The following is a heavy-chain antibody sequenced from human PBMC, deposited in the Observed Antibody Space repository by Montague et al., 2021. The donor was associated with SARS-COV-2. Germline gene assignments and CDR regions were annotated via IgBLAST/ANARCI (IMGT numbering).Heavy chain of an antibody. V-gene: IGHV4-39*07. CDR1: GGSISSSSYF. Sequence: SETLSLTCTVSGGSISSSSYFWGWIRQPPGKGLEWIGSIYFSGGTYYNPSLKSRVTISVDTSKNHFSLKLTSVTAADTAVYYCARDVGKGFSGYDTEGGFDDWGQGTTVTVSS. CDR2: IYFSGGT. J-gene: IGHJ3*01. CDR3: ARDVGKGFSGYDTEGGFDD. D-gene: IGHD5-12*01.